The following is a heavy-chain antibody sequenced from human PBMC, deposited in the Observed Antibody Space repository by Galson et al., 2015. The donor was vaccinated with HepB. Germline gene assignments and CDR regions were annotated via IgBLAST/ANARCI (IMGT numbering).Heavy chain of an antibody. Sequence: SMRLSCAASGFTFRRSAITWVRRAPVKGLAWVSSISATGDTQYYADSAKGRLTISRHTSRDMLYLQMNSLRAEDTALYYCVRGDILTGYSPFQYWGQGTLVTVSS. J-gene: IGHJ4*02. V-gene: IGHV3-23*01. CDR2: ISATGDTQ. D-gene: IGHD3-9*01. CDR1: GFTFRRSA. CDR3: VRGDILTGYSPFQY.